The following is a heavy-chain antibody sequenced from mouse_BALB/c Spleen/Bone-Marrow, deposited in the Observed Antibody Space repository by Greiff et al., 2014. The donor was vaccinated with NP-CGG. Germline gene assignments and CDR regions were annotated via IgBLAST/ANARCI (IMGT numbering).Heavy chain of an antibody. CDR2: IRYSDST. Sequence: EVKLQESGPDLVKPSQSLSLTCSVPGYSITSGYNWHWIRQFPGNKLEWMGYIRYSDSTNYNPSLKSRISITRDTSKNQFFLQLNAVTTEDTATYYCARGTYGAMDYWGQGTSVTVSS. D-gene: IGHD5-1*01. CDR1: GYSITSGYN. J-gene: IGHJ4*01. V-gene: IGHV3-1*02. CDR3: ARGTYGAMDY.